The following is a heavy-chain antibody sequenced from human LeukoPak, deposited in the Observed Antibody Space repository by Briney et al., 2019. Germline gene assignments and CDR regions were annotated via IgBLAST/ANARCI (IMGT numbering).Heavy chain of an antibody. D-gene: IGHD1-1*01. CDR3: ARDSGTYGINWFDP. Sequence: SETLSLTCAVYGGSFSGYYWSWIRQPPGKGLEWIGEINHSGSTNYNPSLKSRVTISVDTSKNQFSLKLSSVTAADTAVYYCARDSGTYGINWFDPWGQGTLVTVSS. J-gene: IGHJ5*02. CDR2: INHSGST. V-gene: IGHV4-34*01. CDR1: GGSFSGYY.